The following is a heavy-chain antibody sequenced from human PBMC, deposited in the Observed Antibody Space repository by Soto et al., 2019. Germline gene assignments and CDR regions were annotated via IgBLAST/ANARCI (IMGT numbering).Heavy chain of an antibody. V-gene: IGHV1-58*02. Sequence: QMQLVQSGPEVKEPGTSVRVSCKASGFTLTTSGIHWVRQARGQGLQWMGWIVVGSGNTKYNQKFQERVTLTRDMATDTAYMDLRSLTSDDTAVYYCAAVVPPSGILESLGLDPWCQGTLVTVPS. CDR3: AAVVPPSGILESLGLDP. J-gene: IGHJ5*02. CDR1: GFTLTTSG. CDR2: IVVGSGNT. D-gene: IGHD3-3*01.